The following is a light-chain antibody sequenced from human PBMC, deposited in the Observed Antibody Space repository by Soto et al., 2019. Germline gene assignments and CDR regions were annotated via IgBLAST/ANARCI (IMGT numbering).Light chain of an antibody. J-gene: IGKJ3*01. Sequence: DIQMTQSPSSLSASVGDRVTITCQASQDITNYLNWYQQKPGEAPKLLIYDASNLETGVPSRFSGSESWTDFTFTISSLQPEDFATYYCLQYDISPVFGPGTKVDIK. V-gene: IGKV1-33*01. CDR3: LQYDISPV. CDR2: DAS. CDR1: QDITNY.